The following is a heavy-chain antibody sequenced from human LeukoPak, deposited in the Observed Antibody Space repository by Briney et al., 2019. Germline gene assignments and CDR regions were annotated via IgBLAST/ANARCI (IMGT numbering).Heavy chain of an antibody. CDR1: GGSFSGYY. V-gene: IGHV4-34*01. D-gene: IGHD3-22*01. J-gene: IGHJ4*02. CDR3: ARRSRFDSSPFAY. CDR2: INHSGST. Sequence: SETLSLTCAVYGGSFSGYYWSWIRQPPGKGLEWIGEINHSGSTNYNPSLKSRVTISVDTSKNQFSLKLSSVTAADTAVYYCARRSRFDSSPFAYWGQGTLVTVSS.